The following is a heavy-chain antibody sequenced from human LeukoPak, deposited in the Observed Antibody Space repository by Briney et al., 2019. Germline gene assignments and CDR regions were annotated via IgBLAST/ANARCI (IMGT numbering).Heavy chain of an antibody. J-gene: IGHJ4*02. CDR1: GFTFSSYA. CDR3: AKDGDWAFDH. V-gene: IGHV3-21*01. CDR2: ISSSSSYI. Sequence: PGGSLRLSCAASGFTFSSYAMSWVRQAPGKGLEWVSSISSSSSYIYYADSVKGRFTISRDNAKNSLYLQMNSPRVEDTAVYYCAKDGDWAFDHWAQGTLVSVSS. D-gene: IGHD2-21*02.